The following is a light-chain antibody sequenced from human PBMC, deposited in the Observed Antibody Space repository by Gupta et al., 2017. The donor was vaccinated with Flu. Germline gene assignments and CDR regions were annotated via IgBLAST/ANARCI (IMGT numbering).Light chain of an antibody. CDR3: QQHYTFPFT. CDR2: DAS. J-gene: IGKJ2*01. V-gene: IGKV1-33*01. CDR1: QDISSY. Sequence: DIKMTQSPSSLSASVGDRVTITCQASQDISSYLHWFQNKSGKAPNLLIYDASILEIGVPSTFSGSGSGTDFTLTISSLQPEDFATYYCQQHYTFPFTFGQGTRLDIK.